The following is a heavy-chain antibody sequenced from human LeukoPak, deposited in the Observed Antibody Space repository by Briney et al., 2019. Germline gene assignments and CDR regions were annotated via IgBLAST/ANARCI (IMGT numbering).Heavy chain of an antibody. CDR3: TRLGVGVKFGC. J-gene: IGHJ4*02. CDR1: GYNCTSHA. Sequence: GESLKISCMGTGYNCTSHAIGAARQMPGKGLEWMGNIYPGDFDTRYSPSFQGQVTISADKAISTAYLQWSSLNDSATAKYYSTRLGVGVKFGCWVQGTLVTVSS. V-gene: IGHV5-51*01. D-gene: IGHD3-10*01. CDR2: IYPGDFDT.